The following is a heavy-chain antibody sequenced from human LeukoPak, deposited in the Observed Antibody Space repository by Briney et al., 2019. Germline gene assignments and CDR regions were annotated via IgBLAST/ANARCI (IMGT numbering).Heavy chain of an antibody. D-gene: IGHD6-19*01. CDR2: ISSRSSYI. CDR1: GFAFSSYS. CDR3: ARGYSSGWLEGTSFDY. V-gene: IGHV3-21*01. J-gene: IGHJ4*02. Sequence: GGSLRLSCAASGFAFSSYSMNWVRQAPGKGLEWVSSISSRSSYIYYADSVKGRFTISSDNAKNSLYLQMNSLRAEDTAVYYCARGYSSGWLEGTSFDYWGQGTLVTVSS.